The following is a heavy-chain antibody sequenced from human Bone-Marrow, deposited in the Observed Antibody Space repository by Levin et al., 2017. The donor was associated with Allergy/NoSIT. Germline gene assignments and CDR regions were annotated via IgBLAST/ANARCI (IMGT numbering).Heavy chain of an antibody. CDR1: GFNFRNYW. CDR3: AREGHFASMADV. V-gene: IGHV3-7*01. D-gene: IGHD3-22*01. Sequence: GESLKISCIASGFNFRNYWMSWVRQAPGKGLVWVANIKQDGSEKYYVDSVKGRFNISRDNAKNSLYLQMNSLRAEDTAVYYCAREGHFASMADVWGQGTVVTVSS. J-gene: IGHJ4*01. CDR2: IKQDGSEK.